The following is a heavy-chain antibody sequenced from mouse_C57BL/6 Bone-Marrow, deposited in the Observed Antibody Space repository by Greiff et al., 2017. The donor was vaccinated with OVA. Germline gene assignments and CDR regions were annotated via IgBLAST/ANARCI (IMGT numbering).Heavy chain of an antibody. D-gene: IGHD2-5*01. Sequence: QVQLQQSGAELVRPGASVTLSCKASGYTFTDYEMYWVKQTPVHGLEWIGAIDPETGGTAYNQKFKGKAILTADKSSSTAYMELRSLTSEDSAVYYCTRGYSNYYAMDYWGQGTSVTVSS. J-gene: IGHJ4*01. CDR2: IDPETGGT. CDR1: GYTFTDYE. V-gene: IGHV1-15*01. CDR3: TRGYSNYYAMDY.